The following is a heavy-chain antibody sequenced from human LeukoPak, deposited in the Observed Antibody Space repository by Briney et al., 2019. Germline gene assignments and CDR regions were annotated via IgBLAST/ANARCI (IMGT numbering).Heavy chain of an antibody. V-gene: IGHV3-30*02. J-gene: IGHJ4*02. CDR2: IRYDGSNK. Sequence: GGSLRLSCAASGFTFSSYGMYWVRQAPGKGLEWVAFIRYDGSNKYYADSVKGRFTVSRDNSKNTLYLQMKSLRAEDTAVYYCAKGQRRHTDLAPSFDYWGQGILVTVSS. CDR3: AKGQRRHTDLAPSFDY. CDR1: GFTFSSYG. D-gene: IGHD5-18*01.